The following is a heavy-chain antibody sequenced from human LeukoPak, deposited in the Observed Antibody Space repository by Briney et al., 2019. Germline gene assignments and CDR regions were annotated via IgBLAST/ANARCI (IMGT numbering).Heavy chain of an antibody. D-gene: IGHD3-10*01. CDR3: ARDSPREMVRGVIYWFDP. V-gene: IGHV3-64*01. CDR2: ISSNGGSI. CDR1: GFTFSDYA. J-gene: IGHJ5*02. Sequence: GGSLRLSCAASGFTFSDYAMHWVRQAPGKELEYVSAISSNGGSIHYANSVKGRFTISRDNSKNTLYLQMDSLRAEDMAVYYCARDSPREMVRGVIYWFDPWGQGTLVTVSS.